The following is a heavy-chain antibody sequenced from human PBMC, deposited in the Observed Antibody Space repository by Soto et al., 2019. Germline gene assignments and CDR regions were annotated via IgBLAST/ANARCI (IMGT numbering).Heavy chain of an antibody. CDR3: AKGIAVADTMNDAFDI. J-gene: IGHJ3*02. CDR2: ISYDGSRK. CDR1: GFTFSSYG. Sequence: GGSLRLSCAASGFTFSSYGMHWVRQAPGEGLEWVAVISYDGSRKYYADSVKGRFTISRDNSKNTLYLEMNSLRAEDTAVYYCAKGIAVADTMNDAFDIWGQGTMVTVSS. V-gene: IGHV3-30*18. D-gene: IGHD6-19*01.